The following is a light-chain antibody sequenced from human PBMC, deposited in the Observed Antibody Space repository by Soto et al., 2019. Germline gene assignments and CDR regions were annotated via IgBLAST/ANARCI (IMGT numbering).Light chain of an antibody. J-gene: IGKJ1*01. CDR2: GGS. CDR1: QSVSSNH. Sequence: EIVMTQSPATLSVSPGERVTLSCRASQSVSSNHLAWYQQKPGQAPRLLIYGGSSRATGIPVRFSGSGSETDFTLTITRLEPEDFAVYYCQQYSSSRTFGQGTKVDIK. CDR3: QQYSSSRT. V-gene: IGKV3-20*01.